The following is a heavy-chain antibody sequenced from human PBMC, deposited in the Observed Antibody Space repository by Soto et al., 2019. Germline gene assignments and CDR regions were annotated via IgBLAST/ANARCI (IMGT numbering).Heavy chain of an antibody. J-gene: IGHJ6*02. CDR3: ARGSVVLVPAYYYYYGMDV. CDR2: ISGSGGST. Sequence: PGGSLRLSCAASGFTFSSYAMSWVRQAPGKGLEWVSAISGSGGSTGYADSVKGRFTISRDNAKNSLYLQMNSLRAEDTALYYCARGSVVLVPAYYYYYGMDVWGQGTTVTVSS. V-gene: IGHV3-20*04. CDR1: GFTFSSYA. D-gene: IGHD2-2*01.